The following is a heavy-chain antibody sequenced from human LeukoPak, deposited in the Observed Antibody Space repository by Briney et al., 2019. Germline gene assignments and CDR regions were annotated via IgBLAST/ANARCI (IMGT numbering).Heavy chain of an antibody. CDR2: ITDSGGNT. Sequence: PGGSLRLSCAASAFTFSSYGMSWFRQVPGKGLERVSAITDSGGNTYYADSVKGRFTISRDNSKNTLFLQMNSLRADDTAVYYCAKDFDFWSGYHYFDYWGQGTLVTVTS. CDR1: AFTFSSYG. J-gene: IGHJ4*02. CDR3: AKDFDFWSGYHYFDY. V-gene: IGHV3-23*01. D-gene: IGHD3-3*01.